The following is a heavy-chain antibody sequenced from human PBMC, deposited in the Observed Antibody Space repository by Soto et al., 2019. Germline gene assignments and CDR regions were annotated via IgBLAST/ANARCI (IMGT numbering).Heavy chain of an antibody. D-gene: IGHD3-3*01. CDR1: GYSFTGYW. CDR3: ARQAGFLEWLSDRYNWFDP. CDR2: IYPGDSDT. V-gene: IGHV5-51*01. Sequence: GESLKISCKGSGYSFTGYWIGWVRQMPGKGLEWMGIIYPGDSDTRYSPSFQGQVTISADKSISTAYLQWSSLKASDTAMYYCARQAGFLEWLSDRYNWFDPWGQGTLVTVSS. J-gene: IGHJ5*02.